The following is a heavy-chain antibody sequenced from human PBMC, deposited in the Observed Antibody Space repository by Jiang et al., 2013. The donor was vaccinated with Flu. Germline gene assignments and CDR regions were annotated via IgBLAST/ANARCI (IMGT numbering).Heavy chain of an antibody. CDR2: INFNTGTP. J-gene: IGHJ6*01. CDR3: ARDSGGMDV. CDR1: GYTFTSYS. V-gene: IGHV7-4-1*02. Sequence: QSGSELKKPGASVKVSCKASGYTFTSYSMHWVRQAPGQGLEWMGWINFNTGTPTYAQGFTGRFVFSLDTSVSTAYLQISSLKAEDTAVYYCARDSGGMDVWGPRDHGHRLL. D-gene: IGHD1-26*01.